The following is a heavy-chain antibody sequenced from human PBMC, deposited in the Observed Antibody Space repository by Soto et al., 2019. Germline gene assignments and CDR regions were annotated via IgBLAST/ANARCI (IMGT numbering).Heavy chain of an antibody. CDR2: IYWDDDK. D-gene: IGHD5-18*01. J-gene: IGHJ4*02. V-gene: IGHV2-5*02. CDR3: AHLPWKQLWTRAQVVY. Sequence: SGPTLVNPTQTLTLTCTFSGFSLSTSGVGVGWIRQPPGKALEWLGIIYWDDDKRYRPSLKSRLTITKDTSKNQLVLTMTNMDPVDTATYYCAHLPWKQLWTRAQVVYWGQGTPVTVSS. CDR1: GFSLSTSGVG.